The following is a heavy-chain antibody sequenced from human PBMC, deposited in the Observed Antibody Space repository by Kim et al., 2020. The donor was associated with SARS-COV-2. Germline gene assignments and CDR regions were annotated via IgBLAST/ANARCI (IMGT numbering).Heavy chain of an antibody. J-gene: IGHJ4*02. D-gene: IGHD3-9*01. V-gene: IGHV3-23*01. CDR1: GFTFSSYA. CDR2: ISGSGGST. CDR3: AKAERKLRYFDWSLFFDY. Sequence: GGSLRLSCAASGFTFSSYAMSWVRQAPGKGLEWVSAISGSGGSTYYADSVKGRFTISRDNSKNTLYLQMNSLRAEDTAVYYCAKAERKLRYFDWSLFFDYWGQGTLVTVSS.